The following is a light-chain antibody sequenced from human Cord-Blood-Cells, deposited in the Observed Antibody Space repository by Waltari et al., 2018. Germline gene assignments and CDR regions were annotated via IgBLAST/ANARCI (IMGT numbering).Light chain of an antibody. Sequence: DIQLTQSPSFLSASVGDRVHITCRASTGISSYLPWYQQKPGKAPKLLIYAASTVQSGVPSRFSGSGSGTDFTLTISCLQSEDFATYYCQQYYSYPLTFGGGTKVEIK. CDR2: AAS. CDR3: QQYYSYPLT. J-gene: IGKJ4*01. CDR1: TGISSY. V-gene: IGKV1-9*01.